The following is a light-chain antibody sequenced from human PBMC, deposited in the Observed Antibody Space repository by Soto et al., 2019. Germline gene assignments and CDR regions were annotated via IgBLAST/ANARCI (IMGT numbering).Light chain of an antibody. Sequence: DIPMTQSPSTLSASIGDRVTITCRASQSIGNYLAWYQQRPGKAPKLLIYRAAGLEGGVPSRFSGSGSGTEFTLTISTLQPDDFATYFCQQYDTYPRTFGQGTKVEIK. CDR2: RAA. CDR3: QQYDTYPRT. V-gene: IGKV1-5*03. J-gene: IGKJ1*01. CDR1: QSIGNY.